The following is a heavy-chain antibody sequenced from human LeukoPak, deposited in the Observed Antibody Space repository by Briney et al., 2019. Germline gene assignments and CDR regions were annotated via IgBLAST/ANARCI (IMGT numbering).Heavy chain of an antibody. CDR2: ISSSGSTI. J-gene: IGHJ4*02. V-gene: IGHV3-48*04. Sequence: GGSLRLSCAASRFTLSGYGMNWVRQAPGKGLEWVSYISSSGSTIYYADSVKGRFTISRDNAKNSLYLQMNSLRAEDTAVYYCARDRRADGYNDAFDYWGQGTLVTVSS. CDR1: RFTLSGYG. CDR3: ARDRRADGYNDAFDY. D-gene: IGHD5-24*01.